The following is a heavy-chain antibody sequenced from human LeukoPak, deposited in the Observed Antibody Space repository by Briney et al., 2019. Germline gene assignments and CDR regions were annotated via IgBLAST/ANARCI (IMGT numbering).Heavy chain of an antibody. CDR3: ARDPPYYDSSGYYYDY. CDR1: GFTFSSYW. CDR2: IKYDGSEK. V-gene: IGHV3-7*01. D-gene: IGHD3-22*01. Sequence: PGGSLRLSCAASGFTFSSYWMRWVRQAPGKGLEWVANIKYDGSEKYSVDSVKGRFTISRDNAKNSLYLQMNSLRAEDTAVYYCARDPPYYDSSGYYYDYWGQGTLVTVSS. J-gene: IGHJ4*02.